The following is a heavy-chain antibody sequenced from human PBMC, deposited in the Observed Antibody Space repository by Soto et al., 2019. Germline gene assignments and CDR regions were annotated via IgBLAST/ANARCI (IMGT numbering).Heavy chain of an antibody. CDR1: GFTLSTYA. D-gene: IGHD2-21*01. Sequence: GGSLRLSCAASGFTLSTYAMTWVRQAPGKGLECVSGIVGSGDDIHYADSVKGRFTISKDISRNTLYLQMNSLRADDTAVYYCEKDAVYNDGLWIMDHWGQGTLVTVYS. V-gene: IGHV3-23*01. CDR3: EKDAVYNDGLWIMDH. J-gene: IGHJ4*02. CDR2: IVGSGDDI.